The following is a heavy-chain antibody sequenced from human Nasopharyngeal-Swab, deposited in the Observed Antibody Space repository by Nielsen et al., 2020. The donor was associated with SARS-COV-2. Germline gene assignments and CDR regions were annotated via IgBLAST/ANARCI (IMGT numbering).Heavy chain of an antibody. Sequence: GGSLRLSCVPSGVIFSKYWMHWVRQAPGKGLVWFSRVNQDGSRTDYADSVRGRFTISRDNAKNTLYLQMNSLRADDTAVYYCARDVGGRDNYWGQGALVTVSS. CDR1: GVIFSKYW. J-gene: IGHJ4*02. CDR2: VNQDGSRT. CDR3: ARDVGGRDNY. D-gene: IGHD2-15*01. V-gene: IGHV3-74*01.